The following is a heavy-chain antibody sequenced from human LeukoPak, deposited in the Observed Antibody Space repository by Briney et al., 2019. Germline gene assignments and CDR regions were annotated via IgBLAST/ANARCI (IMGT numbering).Heavy chain of an antibody. CDR1: GFTFSNAW. Sequence: GGSLRLSCAASGFTFSNAWMNWVRQAPGKGLEWVGRIKSKTDGGTTDYAAPVKGRFTISRDESKNSLYLQMNSLKTEDTAVYYCARGRAVIGNDYWGQGTLVTVSS. CDR3: ARGRAVIGNDY. D-gene: IGHD4-11*01. J-gene: IGHJ4*02. CDR2: IKSKTDGGTT. V-gene: IGHV3-15*07.